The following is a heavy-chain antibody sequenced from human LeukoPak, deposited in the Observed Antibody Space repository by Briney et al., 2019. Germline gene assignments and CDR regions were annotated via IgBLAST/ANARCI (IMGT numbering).Heavy chain of an antibody. CDR3: AKAPEYYDILTGYDYYGMDV. CDR1: GFTFSSYA. V-gene: IGHV3-23*01. CDR2: ISGSGGST. Sequence: GGSLRLSCAASGFTFSSYAMSWVRQAPGKGLEWVSAISGSGGSTYYAGSVKGRFTISRDNSKNTLYLQMNSLRAEDTAVYYCAKAPEYYDILTGYDYYGMDVWGQGTTVTVSS. D-gene: IGHD3-9*01. J-gene: IGHJ6*02.